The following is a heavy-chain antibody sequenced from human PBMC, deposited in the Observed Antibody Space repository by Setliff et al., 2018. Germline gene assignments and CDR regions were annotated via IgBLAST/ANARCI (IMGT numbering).Heavy chain of an antibody. J-gene: IGHJ4*02. V-gene: IGHV1-69*06. Sequence: GASVKVSCKASGGTFDSYSFTWLRQAPGQGLEWVGGFTPILLTPNYAQKFQGRITITADKSTSTAYMELGGLRSDDTAVYFCARPRSPKISIFGVTPFDYWGQGTLVTVSS. CDR3: ARPRSPKISIFGVTPFDY. CDR2: FTPILLTP. CDR1: GGTFDSYS. D-gene: IGHD3-3*01.